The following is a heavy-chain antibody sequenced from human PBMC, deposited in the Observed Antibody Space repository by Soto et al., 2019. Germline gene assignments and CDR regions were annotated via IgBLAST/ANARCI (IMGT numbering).Heavy chain of an antibody. Sequence: ASGKVSCKASGYTVTSYVISWVLQAPGQGLEWMGWISAYNGNTNYAQKLQGRVTMTTDTSTSTAYMELRSLRSDDTAVYYCARDHCSSTSCYTAVDYWGQATLVTTPQ. CDR2: ISAYNGNT. CDR3: ARDHCSSTSCYTAVDY. D-gene: IGHD2-2*02. CDR1: GYTVTSYV. J-gene: IGHJ4*02. V-gene: IGHV1-18*04.